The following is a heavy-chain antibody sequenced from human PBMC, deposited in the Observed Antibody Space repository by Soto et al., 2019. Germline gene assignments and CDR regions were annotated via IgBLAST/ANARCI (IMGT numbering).Heavy chain of an antibody. CDR1: GGTFSSYT. D-gene: IGHD2-2*01. CDR2: IIPILGIA. Sequence: QVQLVQSGAEVKKPGSSVKVSCKASGGTFSSYTISWVRQAPGQGLEWMGRIIPILGIANYAQKFQGRVTITAHKSTSTAYMELSRLRSEDTAVYYCARRYCSSTSCPYWYFDLWGRGTLVTVSS. V-gene: IGHV1-69*02. CDR3: ARRYCSSTSCPYWYFDL. J-gene: IGHJ2*01.